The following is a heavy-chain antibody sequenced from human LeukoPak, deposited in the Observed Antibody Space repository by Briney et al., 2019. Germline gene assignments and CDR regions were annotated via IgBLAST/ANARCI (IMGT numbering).Heavy chain of an antibody. Sequence: PGEPLKISCKGSGYSFTSYWIGWVRQMPGKGLEWMGIIYPGDSDTRYSPSFQGQVTVSADKSISTAYLQWSSLKASDTAMYYCARHRGYSYGYYYMDVWGKGTTVTVSS. D-gene: IGHD5-18*01. CDR1: GYSFTSYW. V-gene: IGHV5-51*01. CDR2: IYPGDSDT. CDR3: ARHRGYSYGYYYMDV. J-gene: IGHJ6*03.